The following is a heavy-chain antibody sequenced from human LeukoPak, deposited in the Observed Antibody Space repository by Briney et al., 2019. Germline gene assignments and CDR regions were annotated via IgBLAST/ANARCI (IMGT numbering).Heavy chain of an antibody. CDR2: ISAYNGNT. V-gene: IGHV1-18*01. J-gene: IGHJ4*02. CDR1: GGTFSSYA. D-gene: IGHD1-26*01. CDR3: ARDKEIVGATSQDY. Sequence: ASVKVSCKASGGTFSSYAISWVRQAPGQGLEWTGWISAYNGNTNYAQKLQGRVTMTTDTSTSTAYMELRSLRSDDTAVYYCARDKEIVGATSQDYWGQGTLVTVSS.